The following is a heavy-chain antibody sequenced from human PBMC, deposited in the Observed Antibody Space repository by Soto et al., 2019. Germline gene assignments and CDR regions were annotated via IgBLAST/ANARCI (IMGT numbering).Heavy chain of an antibody. V-gene: IGHV4-39*07. J-gene: IGHJ4*02. Sequence: SETLSLTCTVSGGSISSSSYYWGWIRQPPGKGLEWIGSIYYSGSTYYNPSLKSRVTISVDRSKNQFSLKLSSVTAADTAVYYCARAGGDSKYYFDYWGQGTLVTVSS. D-gene: IGHD3-10*01. CDR3: ARAGGDSKYYFDY. CDR2: IYYSGST. CDR1: GGSISSSSYY.